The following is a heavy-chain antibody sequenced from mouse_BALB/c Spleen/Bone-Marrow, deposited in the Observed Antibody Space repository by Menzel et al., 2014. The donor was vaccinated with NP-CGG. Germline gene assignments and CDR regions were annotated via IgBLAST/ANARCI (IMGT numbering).Heavy chain of an antibody. D-gene: IGHD2-4*01. CDR3: ARNLDYDCDFDY. V-gene: IGHV2-4*02. J-gene: IGHJ2*01. CDR1: GFSLTIYG. CDR2: IWSGGST. Sequence: QVQLQQSGPGLVQPSQSLSITCTVSGFSLTIYGIHWVRQPPGKGLEWLGVIWSGGSTDYNAAFISRLSISKDNSKSXVFLKMNSLQADDTAIYYCARNLDYDCDFDYWGQGTTLTVSS.